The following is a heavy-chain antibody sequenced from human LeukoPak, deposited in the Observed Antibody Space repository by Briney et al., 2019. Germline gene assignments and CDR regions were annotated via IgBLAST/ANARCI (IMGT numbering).Heavy chain of an antibody. CDR2: IWYDGSNK. J-gene: IGHJ6*02. Sequence: GRSLRLSCAASGFTFSSYGMHRVRQAPGKGLEWVAVIWYDGSNKYYADSVKSRFTISRGNSKNTLYLQMNSLRAEDTAVYYCAGDFRILHYYYGMDVWGQGTTVTVSS. CDR1: GFTFSSYG. CDR3: AGDFRILHYYYGMDV. V-gene: IGHV3-33*01.